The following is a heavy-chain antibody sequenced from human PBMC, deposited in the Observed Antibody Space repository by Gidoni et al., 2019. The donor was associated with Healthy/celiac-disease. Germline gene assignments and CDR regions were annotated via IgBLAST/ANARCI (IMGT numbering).Heavy chain of an antibody. D-gene: IGHD6-6*01. CDR1: GFTFSSYG. J-gene: IGHJ6*02. CDR3: ARDLEYSSSGGMDV. CDR2: IWYDGSNK. V-gene: IGHV3-33*01. Sequence: QVQLVESGGGVVQPGRSLRLSCAASGFTFSSYGMHWVRQAPGKGLEWVAVIWYDGSNKYYADSVKGRFTISRDNSKNTLYLQMNSLRAEDTAVYYCARDLEYSSSGGMDVWGQGTTVTVSS.